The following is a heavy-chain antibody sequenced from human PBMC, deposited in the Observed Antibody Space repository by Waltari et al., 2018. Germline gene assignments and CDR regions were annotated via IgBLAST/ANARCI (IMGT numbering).Heavy chain of an antibody. Sequence: QVQLQESGRRLVKTSETLSLTCSFSDDSIASFYWSWIRQTAGKGLEWLGHIYTSGSTDYNPSLRGRVSMSIDNSRNQFSLNLISVTTADTAIYYCARTTGARHDAFDIWGQGTLVTVSS. V-gene: IGHV4-4*07. CDR2: IYTSGST. CDR3: ARTTGARHDAFDI. CDR1: DDSIASFY. D-gene: IGHD1-1*01. J-gene: IGHJ3*02.